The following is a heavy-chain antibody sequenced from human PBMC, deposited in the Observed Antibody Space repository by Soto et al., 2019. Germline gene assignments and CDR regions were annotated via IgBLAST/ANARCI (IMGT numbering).Heavy chain of an antibody. Sequence: EVQLLESGGGLVQPGGSLTLSCATSGFTFSSYAMVWVRQAAEKGLEWVARISNNGDTADYADSVKGRSNISRGNSEKTLYLQMNGLRADETALYFCAQCRVFIGAIVTLLDSWGQGTQVTVSS. CDR1: GFTFSSYA. CDR3: AQCRVFIGAIVTLLDS. D-gene: IGHD3-16*02. J-gene: IGHJ4*02. CDR2: ISNNGDTA. V-gene: IGHV3-23*01.